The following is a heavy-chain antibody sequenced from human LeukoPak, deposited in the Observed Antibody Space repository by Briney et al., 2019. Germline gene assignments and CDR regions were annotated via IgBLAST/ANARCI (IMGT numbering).Heavy chain of an antibody. CDR1: GFTFSTYA. J-gene: IGHJ3*01. CDR2: ISGSGSST. CDR3: AKEMATIRAFDF. Sequence: GGSLRLSCAASGFTFSTYAMSRVRQAPGKGLEWVSVISGSGSSTYYADSAKGRFTITRDNSKNTLYLQMNSLRAEDTAVYYCAKEMATIRAFDFWGQGTMVTASS. D-gene: IGHD5-24*01. V-gene: IGHV3-23*01.